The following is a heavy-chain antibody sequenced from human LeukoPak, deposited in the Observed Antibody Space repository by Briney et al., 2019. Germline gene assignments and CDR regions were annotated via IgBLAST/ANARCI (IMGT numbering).Heavy chain of an antibody. CDR1: GGSFSGYY. D-gene: IGHD6-19*01. Sequence: SETLSLTCAVYGGSFSGYYWSWIRQPPGKGLEWIGEINHSGSTNYNPSLKSRVTISVDTSKNQFSLKLSSVTAADTAVYYCARAGSSGSFDAFVIWGQGTTVTVSS. CDR3: ARAGSSGSFDAFVI. J-gene: IGHJ3*02. CDR2: INHSGST. V-gene: IGHV4-34*01.